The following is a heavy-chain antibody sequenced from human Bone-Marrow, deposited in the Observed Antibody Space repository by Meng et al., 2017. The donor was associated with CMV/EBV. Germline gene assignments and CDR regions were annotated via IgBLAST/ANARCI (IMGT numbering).Heavy chain of an antibody. D-gene: IGHD3-3*01. Sequence: ASVKVSCKASGYTFTSYDINWVRQATGQGLEWMGWMNPNSGNTGYAQKFQGRVTMTRNTSISTAYMELSSLRSEDTAVYYCARVALDYDFWSGYYPYYYYGMDVWGQGTTVTVSS. CDR1: GYTFTSYD. V-gene: IGHV1-8*01. CDR2: MNPNSGNT. J-gene: IGHJ6*02. CDR3: ARVALDYDFWSGYYPYYYYGMDV.